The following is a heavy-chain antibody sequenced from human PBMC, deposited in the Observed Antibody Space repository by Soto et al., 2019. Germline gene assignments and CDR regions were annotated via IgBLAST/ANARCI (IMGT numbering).Heavy chain of an antibody. D-gene: IGHD4-17*01. CDR3: ARDILDYGVDY. J-gene: IGHJ4*02. V-gene: IGHV4-59*01. CDR2: IYYSGST. CDR1: GGSIGSYG. Sequence: SETLRLTKTVAGGSIGSYGGSWIRQPPGKGLEWIGYIYYSGSTNYNPSLKSRVTISVDTSKNQFSLKLSSVTAADTAVYYCARDILDYGVDYWGQGTLVPGSP.